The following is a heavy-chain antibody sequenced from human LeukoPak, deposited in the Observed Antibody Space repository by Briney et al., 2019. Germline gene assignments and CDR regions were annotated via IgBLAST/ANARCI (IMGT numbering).Heavy chain of an antibody. CDR3: ARGRSLPYYYYYMDV. CDR2: ISSSSSTK. Sequence: GGSLRLSCAASRFTFSSYSMNWVRQAPGRGLEWVSYISSSSSTKYYADSVKGRFTISRDNAKNSLYLQMNSLRAEDTAVYYCARGRSLPYYYYYMDVWGKGTTVTVSS. D-gene: IGHD1-26*01. J-gene: IGHJ6*03. CDR1: RFTFSSYS. V-gene: IGHV3-48*04.